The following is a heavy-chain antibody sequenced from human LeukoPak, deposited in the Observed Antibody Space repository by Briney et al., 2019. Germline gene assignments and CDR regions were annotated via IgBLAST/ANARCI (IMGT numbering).Heavy chain of an antibody. D-gene: IGHD3-10*01. CDR1: GFTFSSYG. Sequence: GGSLRLSCAASGFTFSSYGMSWVRQAPGKGLEWVSGISNSGGSTHYADSVKGRFTISRDNFKNTLYLQMNTLRAEDTAVYYCAKGRGQGFDYWGQGTLVTVSS. CDR3: AKGRGQGFDY. CDR2: ISNSGGST. J-gene: IGHJ4*02. V-gene: IGHV3-23*01.